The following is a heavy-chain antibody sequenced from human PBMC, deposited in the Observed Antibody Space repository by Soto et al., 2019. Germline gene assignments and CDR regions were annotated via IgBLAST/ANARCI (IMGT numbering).Heavy chain of an antibody. CDR1: GFTFSSYA. D-gene: IGHD2-15*01. CDR3: AGDCRGGSCSNY. CDR2: ISYDGSNK. J-gene: IGHJ4*02. Sequence: QVQLVESGGGVVQPGRSLRLSCAASGFTFSSYAMHWVRQAPGKGLEWGAVISYDGSNKYYADSVKGRFTISRDNSKNALYLQMNSLRAEDTAVYYCAGDCRGGSCSNYWGQGTLVTVSS. V-gene: IGHV3-30-3*01.